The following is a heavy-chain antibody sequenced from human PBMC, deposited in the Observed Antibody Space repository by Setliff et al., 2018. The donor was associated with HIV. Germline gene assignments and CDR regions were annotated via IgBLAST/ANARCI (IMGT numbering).Heavy chain of an antibody. D-gene: IGHD5-18*01. CDR3: ARGKGGYSYGLFDY. Sequence: SETLSLTCTVSGGSISSGSFYWGWIRQPPGKGLEWIGSIYYSGNTYYNPSLRSRVTISVDTSKNQFSLKLSSVTAADTAVYYCARGKGGYSYGLFDYWGQGTLVTVSS. V-gene: IGHV4-39*07. CDR1: GGSISSGSFY. CDR2: IYYSGNT. J-gene: IGHJ4*02.